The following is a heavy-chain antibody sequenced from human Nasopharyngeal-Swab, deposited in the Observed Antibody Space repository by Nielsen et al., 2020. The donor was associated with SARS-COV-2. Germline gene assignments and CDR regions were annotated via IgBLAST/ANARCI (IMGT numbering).Heavy chain of an antibody. CDR3: ARDAIVVVPAATYYYYGMDV. CDR2: ISSSGSTI. J-gene: IGHJ6*02. D-gene: IGHD2-2*01. Sequence: GESLKISCAASGFTFSDYYMSWIRQAPGTGLEWVSYISSSGSTIYYADSVKGRFTISRDNAKNSLYLQMNSLRAEDTAVYYCARDAIVVVPAATYYYYGMDVWGQGTTVTVSS. V-gene: IGHV3-11*04. CDR1: GFTFSDYY.